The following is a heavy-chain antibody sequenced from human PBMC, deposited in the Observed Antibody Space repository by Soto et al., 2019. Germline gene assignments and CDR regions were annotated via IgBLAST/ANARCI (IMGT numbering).Heavy chain of an antibody. CDR2: MNPNSGNT. Sequence: QVQLVQSGAEVKKPGASVKVSCKASGYTFTSYDINWVRQATGQGLEWMGWMNPNSGNTGYAQNFQGRVTMTRNTSISTAYMERSSLGAEGTAGYYCASGNSYDLGGRGTLVTVSS. V-gene: IGHV1-8*01. J-gene: IGHJ2*01. CDR1: GYTFTSYD. CDR3: ASGNSYDL.